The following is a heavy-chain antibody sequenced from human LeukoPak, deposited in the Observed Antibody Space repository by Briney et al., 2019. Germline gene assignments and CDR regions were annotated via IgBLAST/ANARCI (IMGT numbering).Heavy chain of an antibody. CDR2: IYYSGST. CDR3: ASLAGAWGYFDWLWEFDP. CDR1: GGSISSSSYY. V-gene: IGHV4-39*01. D-gene: IGHD3-9*01. Sequence: SETLSLTCTVSGGSISSSSYYWGWIRQPPGKGLEWIGSIYYSGSTYYNPSLKSRVTISVDTSKDQFSLKLSSVTAADTAVYYCASLAGAWGYFDWLWEFDPWGQGTLVTVSS. J-gene: IGHJ5*02.